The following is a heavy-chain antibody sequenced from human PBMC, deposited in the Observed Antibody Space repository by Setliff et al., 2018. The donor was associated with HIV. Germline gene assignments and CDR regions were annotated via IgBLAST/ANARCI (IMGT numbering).Heavy chain of an antibody. CDR1: GGAFSSYA. CDR2: ITPIFGTP. CDR3: AGYCTGGGTCGAFEI. J-gene: IGHJ3*02. D-gene: IGHD2-8*02. V-gene: IGHV1-69*13. Sequence: ASVKVSCKASGGAFSSYALSWVRQAPGQGLEWMGGITPIFGTPNYAQKFQVRVTMTADESTSTAYMELSSLRTEDTAVYYCAGYCTGGGTCGAFEIWGQGTTVTVSS.